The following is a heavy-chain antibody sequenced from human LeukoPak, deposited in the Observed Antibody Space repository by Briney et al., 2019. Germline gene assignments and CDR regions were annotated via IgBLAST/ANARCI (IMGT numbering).Heavy chain of an antibody. V-gene: IGHV4-39*07. D-gene: IGHD3-22*01. J-gene: IGHJ6*02. CDR1: GGSISSSSYY. CDR2: INHSGST. CDR3: ARERGHYYDRSGSLVGMDV. Sequence: SETLSLTCTVSGGSISSSSYYWGWIRQPPGKGLEWIGEINHSGSTNYNPSLKSRVTISVDTSKNQFSLKLSSVTAADTAVYYCARERGHYYDRSGSLVGMDVWGQGTTVTVSS.